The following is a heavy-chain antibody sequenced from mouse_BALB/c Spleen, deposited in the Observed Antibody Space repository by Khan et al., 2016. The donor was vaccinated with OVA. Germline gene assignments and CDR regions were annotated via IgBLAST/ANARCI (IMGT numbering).Heavy chain of an antibody. CDR2: INPDSSTI. CDR1: GFDFSRYW. Sequence: EVELVASGGGLVQPGGSLKLSCAASGFDFSRYWMSWVRQAPGKGLEWIGEINPDSSTINYTPSLKDKFIISRDNAKNTLYLQMSKVRSEDTALYYGARPYRYDGRAGFAYWGQGTLVTVSA. V-gene: IGHV4-1*02. J-gene: IGHJ3*01. D-gene: IGHD2-14*01. CDR3: ARPYRYDGRAGFAY.